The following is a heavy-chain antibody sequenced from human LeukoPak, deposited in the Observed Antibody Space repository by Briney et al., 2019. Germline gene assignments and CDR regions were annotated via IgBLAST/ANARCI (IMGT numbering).Heavy chain of an antibody. V-gene: IGHV1-2*06. J-gene: IGHJ6*02. CDR3: ARVYSSSPTHYYYYGMDV. Sequence: ASVKVSCKASGCTFTGYYMHWVRQAPGQGLEWMGRINPNSGGTNYAQKFQGRVTMTRDTSISTAYMELSRLRSDDTAVYYCARVYSSSPTHYYYYGMDVWGQGTTVTVSS. CDR1: GCTFTGYY. D-gene: IGHD6-6*01. CDR2: INPNSGGT.